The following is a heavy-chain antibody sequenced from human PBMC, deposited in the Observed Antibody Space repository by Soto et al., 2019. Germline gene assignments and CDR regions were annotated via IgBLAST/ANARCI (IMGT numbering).Heavy chain of an antibody. CDR2: IWYDGSNK. J-gene: IGHJ5*02. D-gene: IGHD6-13*01. V-gene: IGHV3-33*01. CDR1: GFTFSSYG. CDR3: ARDGIDGSSWYGP. Sequence: GGSLRLSCAASGFTFSSYGMHWVRQAPGKGLEWVAVIWYDGSNKYYADSVKGRFTISRDNSKNTLYLQMNSLRAEDTAVYYCARDGIDGSSWYGPWGQGTLVTVSS.